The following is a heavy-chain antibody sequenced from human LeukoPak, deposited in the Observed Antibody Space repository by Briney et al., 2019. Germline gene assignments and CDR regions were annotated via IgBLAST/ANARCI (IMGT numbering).Heavy chain of an antibody. CDR1: GGSFSGYY. D-gene: IGHD3-22*01. V-gene: IGHV4-34*01. CDR2: INHSGST. J-gene: IGHJ4*02. CDR3: ARRHDSSGYYRHLLDY. Sequence: SETLSLTCAVYGGSFSGYYWSWIRQPPGKGLEWIGEINHSGSTNYNPSLKSRVTISVDTSKNQFSLKRSSVTAADTAVYYCARRHDSSGYYRHLLDYWGQGTLVTVSS.